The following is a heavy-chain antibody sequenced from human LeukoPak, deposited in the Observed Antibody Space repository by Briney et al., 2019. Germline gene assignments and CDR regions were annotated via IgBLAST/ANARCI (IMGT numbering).Heavy chain of an antibody. V-gene: IGHV3-23*01. D-gene: IGHD3-3*01. CDR2: IGGSGGST. CDR1: GFTFSSYA. J-gene: IGHJ4*02. Sequence: GGSLRLSCAASGFTFSSYAMRWVRQAPGKGLEWVSAIGGSGGSTYYADSVKGRFTISRDNSKNTLYLQMNSLRAEDTAVYYCAKVFGRVGTFDYWGQGTLVTVSS. CDR3: AKVFGRVGTFDY.